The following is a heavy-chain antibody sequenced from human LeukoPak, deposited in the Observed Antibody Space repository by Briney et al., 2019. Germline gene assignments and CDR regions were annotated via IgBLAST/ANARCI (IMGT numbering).Heavy chain of an antibody. D-gene: IGHD6-6*01. CDR1: GGSISSFY. Sequence: PSETLSLTCTVSGGSISSFYWSWIRQPPGKGLEWIGEIYHSGSTNYNPSLKSRVTISVDKSKNQFSLKLSSVTAADTAVYYCARDLSIGDLDYWGQGTLVTVSS. CDR3: ARDLSIGDLDY. V-gene: IGHV4-59*12. J-gene: IGHJ4*02. CDR2: IYHSGST.